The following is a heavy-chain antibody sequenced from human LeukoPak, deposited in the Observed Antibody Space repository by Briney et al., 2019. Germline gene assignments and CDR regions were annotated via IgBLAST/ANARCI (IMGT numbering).Heavy chain of an antibody. V-gene: IGHV3-23*01. J-gene: IGHJ3*02. CDR2: ISGSGGST. CDR3: AARDYYDSSGYYSPI. Sequence: GGSLRLSCAAAGFTLSSDAMSWVRQAPGKGLEWVSAISGSGGSTYYADSVKGRFTISRDNSKNTLYLQMNSLRAEDTAVYYCAARDYYDSSGYYSPIWGQGTMVTVSS. CDR1: GFTLSSDA. D-gene: IGHD3-22*01.